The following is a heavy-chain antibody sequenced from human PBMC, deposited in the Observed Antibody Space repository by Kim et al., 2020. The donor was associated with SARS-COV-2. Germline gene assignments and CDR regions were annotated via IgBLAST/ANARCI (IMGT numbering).Heavy chain of an antibody. Sequence: ASVKVSCKASGYTFATYGIHWVRQAPGQRLEWMGWINAGKGNTKYSQKFQGRVTITRDTSASTAYMELSSLRSEDTAVYYCAREARNVMDVWGQGTTVTV. CDR3: AREARNVMDV. V-gene: IGHV1-3*01. CDR2: INAGKGNT. CDR1: GYTFATYG. J-gene: IGHJ6*02.